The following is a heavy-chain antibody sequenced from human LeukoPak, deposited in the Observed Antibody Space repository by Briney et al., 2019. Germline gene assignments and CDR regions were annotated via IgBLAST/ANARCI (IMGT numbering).Heavy chain of an antibody. D-gene: IGHD2-2*01. CDR1: GGSFSGYY. CDR2: INHSGST. Sequence: SETLSLTCAVYGGSFSGYYWSWIRKPPGKGLEWIAEINHSGSTNYNPSLKSRVTISVDTSKNQFSLKLSSVTAADTAVYYCARAQCSTSCYLLRRYYYGMDVWGQGTTVTVSS. CDR3: ARAQCSTSCYLLRRYYYGMDV. V-gene: IGHV4-34*01. J-gene: IGHJ6*02.